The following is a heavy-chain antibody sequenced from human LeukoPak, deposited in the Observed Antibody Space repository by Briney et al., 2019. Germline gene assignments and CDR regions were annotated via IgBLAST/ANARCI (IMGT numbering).Heavy chain of an antibody. CDR3: VSWAGKYYETSDYSLAPSNS. J-gene: IGHJ5*02. CDR1: GFTFSNYW. Sequence: PGGSLRLSCAASGFTFSNYWMSWIRQAPGKGLEWAAHINEDGSDKYYVESVKGRFTISRDNAKNSLYLQMNSLRAEDTAVYYCVSWAGKYYETSDYSLAPSNSWGQGTLVTVSS. V-gene: IGHV3-7*01. D-gene: IGHD3-22*01. CDR2: INEDGSDK.